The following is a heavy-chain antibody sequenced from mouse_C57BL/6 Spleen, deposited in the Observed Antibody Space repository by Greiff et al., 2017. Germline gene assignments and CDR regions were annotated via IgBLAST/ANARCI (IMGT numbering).Heavy chain of an antibody. CDR1: GFTFSDYY. Sequence: VQLKESGGGLVQPGGSLKLSCAASGFTFSDYYMYWVRQTPEQRLEWVAYISNGGGSTYYPDTVKGRFTISRDNAKNTLYLQMSRLKSEDTAMYYCARRHYYWYFDVWGTGTTVTVSS. CDR3: ARRHYYWYFDV. V-gene: IGHV5-12*01. D-gene: IGHD1-2*01. J-gene: IGHJ1*03. CDR2: ISNGGGST.